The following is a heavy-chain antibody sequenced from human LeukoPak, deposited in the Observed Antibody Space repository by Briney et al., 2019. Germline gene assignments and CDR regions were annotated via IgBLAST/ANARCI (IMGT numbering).Heavy chain of an antibody. V-gene: IGHV3-30*18. Sequence: PGRSLRLSCAASGFTFSSYGMHWVRQAPGKGLEWVAVISYDGSNKYYADSVEGRFTISRDNSKNTLYLQMNSLRAEDTAVYYCAKDRAGVVVPAAWDLDYWGQGTLVTVSS. CDR1: GFTFSSYG. CDR3: AKDRAGVVVPAAWDLDY. CDR2: ISYDGSNK. J-gene: IGHJ4*02. D-gene: IGHD2-2*01.